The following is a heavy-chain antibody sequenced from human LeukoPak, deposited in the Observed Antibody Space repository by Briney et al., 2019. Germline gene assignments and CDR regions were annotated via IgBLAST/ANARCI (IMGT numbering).Heavy chain of an antibody. D-gene: IGHD4-17*01. J-gene: IGHJ2*01. Sequence: ASVKVSCKASGYTFTGYYMHWVRQAPGQGLEWVVWINPNSGGTNYAQKFQGRVTMTRDTSISTAYMELSRLRSDDTAAYYCARTSGTVTTSSWYFDLWGRGTLVTVSS. V-gene: IGHV1-2*02. CDR3: ARTSGTVTTSSWYFDL. CDR2: INPNSGGT. CDR1: GYTFTGYY.